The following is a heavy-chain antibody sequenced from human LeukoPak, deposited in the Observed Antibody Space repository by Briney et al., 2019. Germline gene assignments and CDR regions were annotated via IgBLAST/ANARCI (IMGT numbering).Heavy chain of an antibody. V-gene: IGHV1-2*02. Sequence: ASLRVSSTPSGYTFTDDYMHSVRQAPGQRLGWMGWFNPDIGGTHYAQKFQGRVTMTRDTSISTACMELNRLRSADTAVYYSATQQHDLECWGQGILVTAS. CDR3: ATQQHDLEC. J-gene: IGHJ4*02. CDR2: FNPDIGGT. CDR1: GYTFTDDY. D-gene: IGHD6-13*01.